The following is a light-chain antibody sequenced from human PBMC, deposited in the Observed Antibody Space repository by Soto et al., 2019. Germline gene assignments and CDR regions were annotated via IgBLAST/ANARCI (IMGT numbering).Light chain of an antibody. V-gene: IGLV3-21*02. CDR3: QVWDSDSDPSYV. CDR2: DDT. CDR1: NIGAYS. J-gene: IGLJ1*01. Sequence: YELTQPPSVSVAPGQTARITCGGNNIGAYSVYWYQQKPGQAPVLVVYDDTNRPSAIPGRFSGSNSENTATLTISSVEAGDEAAYYCQVWDSDSDPSYVFGGGTKVTVL.